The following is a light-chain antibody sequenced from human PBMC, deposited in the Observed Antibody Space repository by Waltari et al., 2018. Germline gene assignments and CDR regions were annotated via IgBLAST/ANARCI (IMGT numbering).Light chain of an antibody. J-gene: IGKJ1*01. V-gene: IGKV3-20*01. CDR1: ESVSKY. CDR3: QMYVRLPVT. CDR2: AAS. Sequence: DIMLTQSPGTLSLSPGERATLSCRASESVSKYLAWYQQRPGQAPRLLIYAASNRATGIPDRFSGSVSGTDFSLTISRLEPEDFAVYYCQMYVRLPVTFGQGTKVEIK.